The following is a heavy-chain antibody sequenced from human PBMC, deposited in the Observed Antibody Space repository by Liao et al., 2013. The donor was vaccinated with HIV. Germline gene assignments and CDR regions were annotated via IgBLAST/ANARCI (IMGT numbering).Heavy chain of an antibody. CDR2: IYYSGST. Sequence: QLQLQESGPGLVKPSETLSLTCTVSGGSISNSNYYWGWIRQPPGKGLEWIGYIYYSGSTYYNPSLKSRVTMSVDTSKNQFSLKLSSVTAADTAVYYCARPRGSGGSRARAEYFQHWGQGTLVTVSS. V-gene: IGHV4-39*07. CDR3: ARPRGSGGSRARAEYFQH. D-gene: IGHD2-15*01. J-gene: IGHJ1*01. CDR1: GGSISNSNYY.